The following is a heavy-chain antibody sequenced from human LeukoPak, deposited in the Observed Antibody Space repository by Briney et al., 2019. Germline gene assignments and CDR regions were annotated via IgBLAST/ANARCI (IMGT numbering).Heavy chain of an antibody. CDR1: GFTFSSYS. Sequence: GGSLRLSCAASGFTFSSYSMNWVRQAPGKGLEWVSSISSSSSYIYYADSVKGRFTVSRDNAKNSLYLQMNSLRAEDTAVYYCARGRLHDYVWGSYRYDAFDIWGQGTMVTVSS. CDR2: ISSSSSYI. CDR3: ARGRLHDYVWGSYRYDAFDI. V-gene: IGHV3-21*01. J-gene: IGHJ3*02. D-gene: IGHD3-16*02.